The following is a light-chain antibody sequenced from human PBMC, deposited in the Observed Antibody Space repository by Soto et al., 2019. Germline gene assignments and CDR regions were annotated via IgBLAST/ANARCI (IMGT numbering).Light chain of an antibody. CDR3: QQYGTYPLT. CDR1: QGIRNF. Sequence: DIQMTQSPSSLSASVGDRVTITCRASQGIRNFLAWFQQKPGQAPKSLIYGASSSQSGVPSRFSDSGSRTDFTLAISSLQPEDFATYYCQQYGTYPLTFGQGTKVEIK. J-gene: IGKJ1*01. CDR2: GAS. V-gene: IGKV1-16*01.